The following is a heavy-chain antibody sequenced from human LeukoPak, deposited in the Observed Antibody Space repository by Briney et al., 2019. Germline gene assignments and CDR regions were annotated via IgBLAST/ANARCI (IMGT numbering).Heavy chain of an antibody. V-gene: IGHV1-18*01. CDR2: ISAYNGNT. D-gene: IGHD3-10*01. CDR1: GYTFTSYG. CDR3: ARGSGITMVRGGWGYYHYMDV. Sequence: EASVKVSCKASGYTFTSYGISWVRQAPGQGLEWMGWISAYNGNTDYAQKLQGRVTMTTDTSTSTAYMELRSLRSDDTAVYYCARGSGITMVRGGWGYYHYMDVWGKGTTVTVSS. J-gene: IGHJ6*03.